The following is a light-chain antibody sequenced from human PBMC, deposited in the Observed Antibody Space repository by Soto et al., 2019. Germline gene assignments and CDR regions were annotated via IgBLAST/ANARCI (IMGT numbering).Light chain of an antibody. J-gene: IGKJ5*01. CDR3: QHYNSYPIT. CDR1: QTISSW. Sequence: IQMTQSPSTMCGSLGERVNIKCRASQTISSWLAWYQQKPGKAPKLLIYKASTLKSGVPSRFSGSGSGTEFTLTISSLQPDDFATYYCQHYNSYPITFGQGTRLEIK. CDR2: KAS. V-gene: IGKV1-5*03.